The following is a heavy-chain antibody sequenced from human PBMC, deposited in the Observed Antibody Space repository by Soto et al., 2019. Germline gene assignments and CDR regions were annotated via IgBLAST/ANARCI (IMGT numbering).Heavy chain of an antibody. V-gene: IGHV3-7*01. D-gene: IGHD3-10*01. Sequence: GGSLRLSCAASGFIFSSHWMSWVRQPPGKGLEWVATIKEDGTQQSYVDSVKGRFTISRDNTNKLLYLQMNSLRAEDTAVYFCAISLLQTSYIGFDTWGQGAVVTVAS. J-gene: IGHJ5*02. CDR3: AISLLQTSYIGFDT. CDR1: GFIFSSHW. CDR2: IKEDGTQQ.